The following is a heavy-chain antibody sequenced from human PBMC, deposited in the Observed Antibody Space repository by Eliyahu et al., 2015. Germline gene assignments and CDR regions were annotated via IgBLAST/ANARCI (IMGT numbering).Heavy chain of an antibody. CDR3: AIYGDPPDAFDI. CDR2: ISAYNGNT. CDR1: GYTFTSYG. Sequence: SGYTFTSYGISWVRQAPGQGLEWMGWISAYNGNTNYAQKLQGRVTMTTDTSTSTAYMELRSLRSDDTAVYYCAIYGDPPDAFDIWGQGTMVTVSS. J-gene: IGHJ3*02. V-gene: IGHV1-18*01. D-gene: IGHD4-17*01.